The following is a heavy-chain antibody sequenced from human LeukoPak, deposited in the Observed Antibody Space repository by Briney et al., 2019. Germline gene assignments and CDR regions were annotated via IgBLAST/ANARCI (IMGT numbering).Heavy chain of an antibody. V-gene: IGHV3-30*02. CDR3: ARDPPPPGYYYMDV. CDR1: GFTFSSYG. J-gene: IGHJ6*03. D-gene: IGHD1-14*01. CDR2: IRYDGSNK. Sequence: GGSLRLSCAASGFTFSSYGMHWVRQAPGKGLEWVAFIRYDGSNKYYADSVKGRFTISRDNSKNTLYLQMNSLRAEDTAVYYCARDPPPPGYYYMDVWGKGTTVTVSS.